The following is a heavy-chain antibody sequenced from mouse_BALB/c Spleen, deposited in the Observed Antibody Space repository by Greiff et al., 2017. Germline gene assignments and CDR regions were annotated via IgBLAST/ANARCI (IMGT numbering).Heavy chain of an antibody. CDR3: ARHKYGKVFAY. V-gene: IGHV5-12-1*01. D-gene: IGHD2-1*01. Sequence: EVQLVESGGGLVKPGGSLKLSCAASGFAFSSYDMSWVRQTPEKRLEWVAYISSGGGSTYYPDTVKGRFTISRDNAKNTLYLQMSSLKSEDTAMYYWARHKYGKVFAYWGQGTLVTVSA. J-gene: IGHJ3*01. CDR2: ISSGGGST. CDR1: GFAFSSYD.